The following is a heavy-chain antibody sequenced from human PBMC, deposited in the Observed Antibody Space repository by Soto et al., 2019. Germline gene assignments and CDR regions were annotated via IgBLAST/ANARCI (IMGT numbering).Heavy chain of an antibody. V-gene: IGHV3-30*04. Sequence: GGSLRLSCAASGLTFSSYAMHWVRQAPGKGLEWVAYISYGGSNKYYADSVKGRFTISRDNAKNSLYLQMNSLRAEDTAVYYCARDITMVRGVSYYYYYIDVWGKGTTVTVSS. D-gene: IGHD3-10*01. CDR1: GLTFSSYA. CDR2: ISYGGSNK. J-gene: IGHJ6*03. CDR3: ARDITMVRGVSYYYYYIDV.